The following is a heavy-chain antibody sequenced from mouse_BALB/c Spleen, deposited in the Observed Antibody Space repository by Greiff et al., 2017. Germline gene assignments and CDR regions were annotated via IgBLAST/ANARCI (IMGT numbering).Heavy chain of an antibody. V-gene: IGHV1-9*01. CDR3: AKGGNPAWFAY. J-gene: IGHJ3*01. CDR1: GYTFSSYW. D-gene: IGHD2-1*01. Sequence: VKLQQSGAELMKPGASVKISCKATGYTFSSYWIEWVKQRPGHGLEWIGEILPGSGSTNYNEKFKGKATFTADTSSNTAYMQLSSLTSEDSAVYYCAKGGNPAWFAYWGQGTLVTVSA. CDR2: ILPGSGST.